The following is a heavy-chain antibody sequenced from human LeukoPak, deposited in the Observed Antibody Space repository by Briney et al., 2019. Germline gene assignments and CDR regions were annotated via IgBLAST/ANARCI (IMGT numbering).Heavy chain of an antibody. J-gene: IGHJ4*02. Sequence: GGSLRLSCAASGFTFSSYAMSWVRQAPGKGLEWVSAISGSGGSTYYADSVKGRFTISRDNAKNSLYLQMNSLRAEDTAVYYCARGGGGYIAFDYWGQGTLVTVSS. V-gene: IGHV3-23*01. CDR2: ISGSGGST. CDR3: ARGGGGYIAFDY. CDR1: GFTFSSYA. D-gene: IGHD5-12*01.